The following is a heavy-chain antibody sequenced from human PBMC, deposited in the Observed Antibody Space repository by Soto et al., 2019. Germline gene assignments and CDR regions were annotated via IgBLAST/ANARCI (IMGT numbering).Heavy chain of an antibody. D-gene: IGHD5-18*01. V-gene: IGHV5-10-1*01. CDR2: IDPRDSYT. J-gene: IGHJ4*02. CDR1: GHSFANYW. CDR3: ATLDADLAKAYFDY. Sequence: LKISCQVSGHSFANYWISWVRRVSGKVLDWMGRIDPRDSYTTYSPSFRGHVTMSADKSSSTAYLQWSSLRAADTAMYYCATLDADLAKAYFDYWGQGTLVTVSS.